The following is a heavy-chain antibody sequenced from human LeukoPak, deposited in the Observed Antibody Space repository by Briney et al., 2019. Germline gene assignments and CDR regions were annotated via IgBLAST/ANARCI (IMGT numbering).Heavy chain of an antibody. CDR1: GGSISSSSYY. CDR3: ARHAGGDYGIFDY. V-gene: IGHV4-39*01. Sequence: SETLSLTCTVSGGSISSSSYYWGWIRQPPGKGLEWIVSIYYSGSTYYNPSLKSRVTISVDTSKNQFSLKLSSVTAADTAVYYCARHAGGDYGIFDYWGQGTLCTLSS. CDR2: IYYSGST. J-gene: IGHJ4*02. D-gene: IGHD4-17*01.